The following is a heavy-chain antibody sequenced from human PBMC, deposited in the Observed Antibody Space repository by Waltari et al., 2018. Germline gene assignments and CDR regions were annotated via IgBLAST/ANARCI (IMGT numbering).Heavy chain of an antibody. CDR1: GGSISSYY. J-gene: IGHJ3*02. D-gene: IGHD6-13*01. CDR2: IYYSGMT. CDR3: ARDKEGVGSSWLNDAFDI. Sequence: QVQLQESGPGLVKPSETLSLTCTVSGGSISSYYWSWIRQPPGKGLEWIGYIYYSGMTNYNPSLKSRVTIAVDTSKNQFSLKLSSVTAADTAVYYCARDKEGVGSSWLNDAFDIWGQGTMVTVSS. V-gene: IGHV4-59*01.